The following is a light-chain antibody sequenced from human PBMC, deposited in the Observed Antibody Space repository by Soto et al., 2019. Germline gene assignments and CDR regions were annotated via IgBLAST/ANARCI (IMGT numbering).Light chain of an antibody. Sequence: QSVLTQPPSVSGAPGQRVTISCTGSSSNIGAGYDVHWYQQLPGTAPKLLIYGNSNRPSGVPDRFSGSKSGTSASLAIPGLQAEYEADYYCQSYDSSLSGSVFGGGTKVTVL. CDR2: GNS. V-gene: IGLV1-40*01. CDR3: QSYDSSLSGSV. CDR1: SSNIGAGYD. J-gene: IGLJ2*01.